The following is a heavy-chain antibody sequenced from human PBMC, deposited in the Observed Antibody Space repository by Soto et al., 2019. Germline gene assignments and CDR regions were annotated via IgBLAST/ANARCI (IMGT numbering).Heavy chain of an antibody. CDR1: GDSIGTTHSY. CDR2: IHYSGST. D-gene: IGHD2-8*01. J-gene: IGHJ4*02. V-gene: IGHV4-39*01. Sequence: PSETLSLTCTVSGDSIGTTHSYWAWIRQSPGKGLEWIGNIHYSGSTYYMPSLRSRVTLSVDTSKNQFSLRLTSGTAEDTAVYYCARHEGNGNVWPLDYWGQGILVTVSS. CDR3: ARHEGNGNVWPLDY.